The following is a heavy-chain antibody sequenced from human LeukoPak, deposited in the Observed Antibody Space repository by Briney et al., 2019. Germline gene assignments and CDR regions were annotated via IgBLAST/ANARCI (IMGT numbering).Heavy chain of an antibody. V-gene: IGHV4-59*01. Sequence: SETLSLTCTVSGGSISSYYRSWVRQPPGKGLEWIGNIHNSGSTNYNPSLQSRVTISMDTSKNKFSLRLTTVSSADTAVYYCARCQLPSNLDPWGQGTLVTVSS. CDR2: IHNSGST. D-gene: IGHD2-21*01. J-gene: IGHJ5*02. CDR3: ARCQLPSNLDP. CDR1: GGSISSYY.